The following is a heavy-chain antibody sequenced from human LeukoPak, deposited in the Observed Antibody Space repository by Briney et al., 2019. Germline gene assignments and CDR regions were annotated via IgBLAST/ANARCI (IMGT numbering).Heavy chain of an antibody. CDR2: IKQDGSEK. CDR3: ARDRRYYYDSSGYPYYFDY. V-gene: IGHV3-7*01. J-gene: IGHJ4*02. D-gene: IGHD3-22*01. Sequence: GGSLRLSCAASGFTFSSYWMSWVRQAPGKGLEWVANIKQDGSEKYYVDSVKGRFTISRDNAKNSLYLQMNSLRAEDTAVYYCARDRRYYYDSSGYPYYFDYWGQGTLVTVSS. CDR1: GFTFSSYW.